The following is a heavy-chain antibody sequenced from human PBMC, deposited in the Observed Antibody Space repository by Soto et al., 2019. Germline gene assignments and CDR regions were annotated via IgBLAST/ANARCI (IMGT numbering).Heavy chain of an antibody. J-gene: IGHJ6*03. CDR1: GYTFTSYC. CDR2: INPSGGST. CDR3: ASSRPYYYYMDV. D-gene: IGHD6-13*01. Sequence: ASVKVSCKASGYTFTSYCMHWVRQAPGQGLEWMGIINPSGGSTSYAQKFQGRVTMTRDTSTSTVYMELSSLRSEDTAVYYCASSRPYYYYMDVWGKGTTVTVSS. V-gene: IGHV1-46*03.